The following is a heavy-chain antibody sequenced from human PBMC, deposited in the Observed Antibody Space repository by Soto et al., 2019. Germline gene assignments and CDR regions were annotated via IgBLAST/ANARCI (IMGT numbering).Heavy chain of an antibody. CDR1: GYTFTSYG. D-gene: IGHD5-12*01. V-gene: IGHV1-18*01. J-gene: IGHJ6*02. CDR3: ARDRDGYNHNYDDYGMDV. CDR2: ISAYNGNT. Sequence: ASVKVSCKASGYTFTSYGISWVRQAPGQGLEWMGWISAYNGNTNYAQKLQGRVTMTTDTSTSTAYMELRSLRSDDTAVYYCARDRDGYNHNYDDYGMDVWGQGTTVTVSS.